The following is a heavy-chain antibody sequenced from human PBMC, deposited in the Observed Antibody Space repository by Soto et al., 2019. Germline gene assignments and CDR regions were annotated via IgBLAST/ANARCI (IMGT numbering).Heavy chain of an antibody. CDR2: SSSDSGTI. CDR1: GFTFCNYP. CDR3: ASDWFYMDV. J-gene: IGHJ6*03. Sequence: GGSPRLSCAASGFTFCNYPMNWVRQAPGKGLEWISYSSSDSGTIYYADSVKGRFSISRDNAKNSLFLQMNSLRVEDTAVYYCASDWFYMDVWGKGTSVTVSS. V-gene: IGHV3-48*01. D-gene: IGHD3-9*01.